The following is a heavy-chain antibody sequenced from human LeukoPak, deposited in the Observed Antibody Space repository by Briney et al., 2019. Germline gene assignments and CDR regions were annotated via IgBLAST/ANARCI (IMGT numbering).Heavy chain of an antibody. Sequence: SETLSLTCTVSGGSISSSRYYWGWIRQPPGKGLEWIGSIYSSGSVYDNPSLKSRVTISLDTSKNQFSLKLSSVTAADTAVYYCSTRNILAWYFDLWGRGTLVTVSS. J-gene: IGHJ2*01. CDR2: IYSSGSV. V-gene: IGHV4-39*01. CDR1: GGSISSSRYY. CDR3: STRNILAWYFDL. D-gene: IGHD3-9*01.